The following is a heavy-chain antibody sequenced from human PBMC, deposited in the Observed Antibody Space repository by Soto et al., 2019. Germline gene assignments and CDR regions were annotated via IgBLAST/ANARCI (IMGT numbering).Heavy chain of an antibody. D-gene: IGHD1-20*01. CDR1: GYTFTGYY. V-gene: IGHV1-2*02. CDR3: ARDRRSITGPRGAFHI. CDR2: INPNSGGT. Sequence: ASVKVSCKASGYTFTGYYMHWVRQAPGQGLEWMGWINPNSGGTNYAQKFQGRVTMTRDTSISTAYMELSRLRSDDTAVYYCARDRRSITGPRGAFHIPCQATIVTLSS. J-gene: IGHJ3*02.